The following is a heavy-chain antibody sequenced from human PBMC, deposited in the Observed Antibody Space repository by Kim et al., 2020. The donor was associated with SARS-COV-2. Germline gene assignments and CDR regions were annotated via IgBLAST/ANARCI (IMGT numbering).Heavy chain of an antibody. CDR3: ASYFYRLDY. J-gene: IGHJ4*02. D-gene: IGHD3-3*01. Sequence: KSYVDSVKGRFTITRDNAKTSLYLQMNSLRAEDTAVYYCASYFYRLDYWGQGTLVTVSS. CDR2: K. V-gene: IGHV3-7*01.